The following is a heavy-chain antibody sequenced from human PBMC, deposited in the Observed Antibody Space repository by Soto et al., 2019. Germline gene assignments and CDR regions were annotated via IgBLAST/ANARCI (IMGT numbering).Heavy chain of an antibody. CDR2: ISSSSSTI. V-gene: IGHV3-48*01. CDR3: ASLRGNVVVTADY. Sequence: EVQLVESGGGLVQPGGSLRLSCAASGFTFSSYSMNWVRQAPGKGLEWVSYISSSSSTIYYADSVKGRFTISRDNAKNSLYLQMNSLRAEDTAVYYCASLRGNVVVTADYWGQGTLVTVSS. CDR1: GFTFSSYS. J-gene: IGHJ4*02. D-gene: IGHD2-2*01.